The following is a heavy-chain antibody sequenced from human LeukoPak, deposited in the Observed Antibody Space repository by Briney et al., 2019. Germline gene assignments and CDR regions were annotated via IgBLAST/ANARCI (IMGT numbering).Heavy chain of an antibody. CDR1: GGTFSSYA. J-gene: IGHJ4*02. D-gene: IGHD2-15*01. CDR2: IIPIFGTA. Sequence: VASVKVFCKASGGTFSSYAISWVRQAPGQGLEWMGGIIPIFGTANYAQKFQGRVTITADESTSTAYMELSSLRSDDTAVYYCARGYCSGGSCYSGYWGQGTLVTVSS. CDR3: ARGYCSGGSCYSGY. V-gene: IGHV1-69*13.